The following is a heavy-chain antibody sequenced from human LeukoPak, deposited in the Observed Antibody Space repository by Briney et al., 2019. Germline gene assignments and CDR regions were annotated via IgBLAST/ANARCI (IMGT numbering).Heavy chain of an antibody. J-gene: IGHJ6*02. D-gene: IGHD3-22*01. CDR1: GLTFSTYG. Sequence: GGSLRLSCAASGLTFSTYGMHWVRQAPGKGLEWVTFIRYDGSNKYYADSVKGRFTISRDNSKNTLYLQMNSLRAEDTAVYYCARATGYYYDSSGRPDYYYGMDVWGQGTTVTVSS. CDR3: ARATGYYYDSSGRPDYYYGMDV. V-gene: IGHV3-30*02. CDR2: IRYDGSNK.